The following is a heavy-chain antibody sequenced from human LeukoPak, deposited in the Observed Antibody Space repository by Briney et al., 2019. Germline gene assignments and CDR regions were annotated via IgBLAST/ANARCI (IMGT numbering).Heavy chain of an antibody. D-gene: IGHD4-17*01. CDR3: AVDPNGDYLGAFDF. V-gene: IGHV3-23*01. Sequence: PGGSLRLSCAGSGFTFSNYAMTWVRQAPGKGLEWVSAISGRGDTTRYGESVKGRFTVSRDSSRDTLYLEMTNLRAEDAAVYFCAVDPNGDYLGAFDFWGRGALVTVSS. CDR1: GFTFSNYA. J-gene: IGHJ3*01. CDR2: ISGRGDTT.